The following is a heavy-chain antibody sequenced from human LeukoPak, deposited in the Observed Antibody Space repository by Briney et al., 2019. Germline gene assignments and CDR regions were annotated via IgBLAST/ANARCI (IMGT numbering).Heavy chain of an antibody. Sequence: SVKVSCKASGGTFSSYAISWVRQAPGQGLEWMGGIIPIFGTANYAQKFQGRVTITADESTSTAYMELSSLRSEDTAVYYCARHDPAYCGGDCYYYYYGMDVWGQGTTVTVSS. CDR2: IIPIFGTA. CDR3: ARHDPAYCGGDCYYYYYGMDV. J-gene: IGHJ6*02. V-gene: IGHV1-69*01. D-gene: IGHD2-21*02. CDR1: GGTFSSYA.